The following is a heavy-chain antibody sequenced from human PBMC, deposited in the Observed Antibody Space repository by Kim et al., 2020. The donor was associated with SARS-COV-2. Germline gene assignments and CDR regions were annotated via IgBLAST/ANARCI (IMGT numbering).Heavy chain of an antibody. CDR1: GFSLSTSGMC. CDR3: ARLRCSSSWPYYYYGMDV. J-gene: IGHJ6*02. Sequence: SGPTLVKPTQTLTLTCTFSGFSLSTSGMCVSWIRQPPGKALEWLALIDWDDDKYYSTSLKTRLTISKDTSKNQVVLTMTNMDPVDTATYYCARLRCSSSWPYYYYGMDVWGQGTTVTVSS. D-gene: IGHD6-13*01. V-gene: IGHV2-70*01. CDR2: IDWDDDK.